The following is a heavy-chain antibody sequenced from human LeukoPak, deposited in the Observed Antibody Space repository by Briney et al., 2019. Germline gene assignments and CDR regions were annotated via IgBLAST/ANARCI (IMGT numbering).Heavy chain of an antibody. CDR2: INHSGST. CDR1: GGSFSGYY. CDR3: ARGLFSSSGP. V-gene: IGHV4-34*01. D-gene: IGHD6-6*01. Sequence: SETLSLTCAVYGGSFSGYYWSWIRQPPGKGLAWIGEINHSGSTNYNPSLKSRVSISVDTSKNQFSLKLSSVTAADTAVYYCARGLFSSSGPWGQGTLVTVSS. J-gene: IGHJ5*02.